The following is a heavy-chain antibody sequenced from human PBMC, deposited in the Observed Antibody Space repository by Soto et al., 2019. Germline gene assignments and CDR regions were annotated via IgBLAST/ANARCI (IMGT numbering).Heavy chain of an antibody. Sequence: QITLRESGPSLVKPTETLTLTCTFSGVSLTTTGVGVGWIRQPPGKALEWLTVVFWDGGERYSPSLKSRVTITKDTSKDQVVLTMTNMDPADTATYYCTQVYGSVSWGRYFHSWGHRTLVTVSS. J-gene: IGHJ5*01. CDR3: TQVYGSVSWGRYFHS. V-gene: IGHV2-5*02. D-gene: IGHD1-26*01. CDR2: VFWDGGE. CDR1: GVSLTTTGVG.